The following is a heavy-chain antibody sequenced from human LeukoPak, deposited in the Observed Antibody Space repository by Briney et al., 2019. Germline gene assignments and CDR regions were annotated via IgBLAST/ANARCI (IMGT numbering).Heavy chain of an antibody. V-gene: IGHV4-34*01. Sequence: PSETLSLTCAVYGGSFSGYYWSWIRQPPGKGLEWIGEINHSGSTNYNPSLKSRVTISVDTSKNQFSLKLSSVTATDTAMYYCARGPYSYDSSGCFDYWGQGALVTVSS. CDR2: INHSGST. J-gene: IGHJ4*02. CDR3: ARGPYSYDSSGCFDY. CDR1: GGSFSGYY. D-gene: IGHD3-22*01.